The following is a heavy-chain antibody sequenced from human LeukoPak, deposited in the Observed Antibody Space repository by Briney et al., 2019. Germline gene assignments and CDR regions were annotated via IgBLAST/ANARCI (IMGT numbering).Heavy chain of an antibody. CDR1: GGSISSGNYH. J-gene: IGHJ4*02. CDR2: IHHTGNT. V-gene: IGHV4-39*07. CDR3: TRVRQGSQSDS. Sequence: SETLSLTCTVSGGSISSGNYHWAWIRQPPGKGLECIGSIHHTGNTYYKSSLESRATISIDLSKNQFSLHLSSVTAADTAIYYCTRVRQGSQSDSWGQGTLVTVSS.